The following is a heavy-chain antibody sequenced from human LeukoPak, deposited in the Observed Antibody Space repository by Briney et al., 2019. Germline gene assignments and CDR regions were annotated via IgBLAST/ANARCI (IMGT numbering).Heavy chain of an antibody. CDR3: ARGASSGYRIDY. V-gene: IGHV3-74*01. CDR2: ISKDGSTT. D-gene: IGHD5-18*01. Sequence: GGSLRLSCTASGFTFNNFWMRWVRQTPGKGLVWVSRISKDGSTTNYADFVKGRFTISRDNAKNTLYLQMNSLTAEDTALYYCARGASSGYRIDYWGQGTLVPVSA. J-gene: IGHJ4*02. CDR1: GFTFNNFW.